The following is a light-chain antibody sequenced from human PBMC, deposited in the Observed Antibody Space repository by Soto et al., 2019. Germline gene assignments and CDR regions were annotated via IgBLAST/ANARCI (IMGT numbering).Light chain of an antibody. V-gene: IGLV1-51*01. CDR2: DTD. CDR3: GTWDSSLSAGRV. J-gene: IGLJ2*01. Sequence: QSVLTQPPSVSAAPGQKVTISCSGSSSNIGMNYVSWYQQLPGAAPKLLIYDTDKRPSGIPDRFSGTKSDTSATLVITGPQTGDEADYYCGTWDSSLSAGRVFGGGTKLTVL. CDR1: SSNIGMNY.